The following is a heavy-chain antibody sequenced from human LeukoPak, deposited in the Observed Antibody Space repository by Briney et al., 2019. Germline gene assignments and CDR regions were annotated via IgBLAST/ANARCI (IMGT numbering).Heavy chain of an antibody. J-gene: IGHJ3*02. V-gene: IGHV3-23*01. CDR1: GFTFSSYA. CDR2: ISGSGGST. D-gene: IGHD5-24*01. Sequence: SGGSLRLSCAASGFTFSSYAMSWVRRAPGKGLEWVSAISGSGGSTYYADSVKGRFTISRDNSKNTLYLQMNSLRAEDTAVYYCVRLGKEMATIGIWGQGTMVTVSS. CDR3: VRLGKEMATIGI.